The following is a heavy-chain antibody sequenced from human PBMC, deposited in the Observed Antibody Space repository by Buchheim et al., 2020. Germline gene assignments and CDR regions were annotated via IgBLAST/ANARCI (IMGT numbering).Heavy chain of an antibody. CDR1: GGSFSGYY. V-gene: IGHV4-34*01. Sequence: QVQLQQWGAGLLKPSETLSLTCAVYGGSFSGYYWSWIRQPPGKGLEWIGEITHSGGTNYNPSLKSRVTISVDTSKNQLSLKLSSLTAADTAVYYCARLHEYNYGNVDYWGQGTL. J-gene: IGHJ4*02. D-gene: IGHD5-18*01. CDR2: ITHSGGT. CDR3: ARLHEYNYGNVDY.